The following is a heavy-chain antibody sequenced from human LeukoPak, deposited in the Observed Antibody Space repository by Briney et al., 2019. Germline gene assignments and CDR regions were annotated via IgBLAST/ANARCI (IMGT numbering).Heavy chain of an antibody. V-gene: IGHV4-34*01. CDR2: INHSGST. CDR1: GFTFSSYA. J-gene: IGHJ6*02. CDR3: AREIHYYGMDV. Sequence: PGGSLRLSCAASGFTFSSYAMSWVRQPPGKGLEWIGEINHSGSTNYNPSLKSRVTISVDTSKNQFSLKLSSVTAADTAVYYCAREIHYYGMDVWGQGTTVTVSS.